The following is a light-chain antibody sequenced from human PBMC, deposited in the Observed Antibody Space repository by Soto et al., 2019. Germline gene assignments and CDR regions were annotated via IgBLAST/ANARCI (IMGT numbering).Light chain of an antibody. CDR3: QHYGTSPRT. CDR1: QSVSSAF. Sequence: EIVLTQSPGTLSLSPGETVTLSCKTSQSVSSAFLAWYQHRPGRAPRLLMFGASSRGTGVPDRFSGRGSGTEFTLTISRVEPDDVAVYYCQHYGTSPRTFGPGTKVDIK. CDR2: GAS. V-gene: IGKV3-20*01. J-gene: IGKJ1*01.